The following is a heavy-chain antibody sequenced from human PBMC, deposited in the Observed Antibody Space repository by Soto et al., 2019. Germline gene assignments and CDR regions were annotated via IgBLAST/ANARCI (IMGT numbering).Heavy chain of an antibody. CDR1: GFTFSSYS. J-gene: IGHJ4*02. V-gene: IGHV3-48*01. CDR2: ISSSSSTI. CDR3: ATPIAAAAYYFDY. Sequence: GGSPRLSCAASGFTFSSYSMNWVRQAPGKGLEWVSYISSSSSTIYYADSVKGRFTISRDNAKNSLYLQMNSLRAEDTAVYYCATPIAAAAYYFDYWGQGTLVTVSS. D-gene: IGHD6-13*01.